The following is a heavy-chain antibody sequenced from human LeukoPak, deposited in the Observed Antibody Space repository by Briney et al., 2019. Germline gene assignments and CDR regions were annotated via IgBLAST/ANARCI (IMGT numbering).Heavy chain of an antibody. Sequence: GGSLRLSCAASGFTFSSYGMHWVRQAPGKGLEWVAVISYDGSNKYYADSVKGRFTISRDNSKNTLYLQMNSLRAGDTAVYHCAKDRDYYDSSGYHTDAFDIWGQGTMVTVSS. D-gene: IGHD3-22*01. CDR2: ISYDGSNK. CDR1: GFTFSSYG. CDR3: AKDRDYYDSSGYHTDAFDI. J-gene: IGHJ3*02. V-gene: IGHV3-33*06.